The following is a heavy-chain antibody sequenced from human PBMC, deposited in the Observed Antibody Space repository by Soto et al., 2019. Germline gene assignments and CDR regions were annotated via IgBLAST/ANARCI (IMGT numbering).Heavy chain of an antibody. Sequence: GASVKVSCKASGGTFSSYAISCVRQAPGQGLEWMGGIIPIFGTANYAQKFQGRVTITADESTSTAYMELSSLRSEDTAVYYCAREGLVLVPTTVNSDYYYYAMDVWGQGTTVTVSS. V-gene: IGHV1-69*13. J-gene: IGHJ6*02. CDR2: IIPIFGTA. CDR1: GGTFSSYA. D-gene: IGHD2-2*01. CDR3: AREGLVLVPTTVNSDYYYYAMDV.